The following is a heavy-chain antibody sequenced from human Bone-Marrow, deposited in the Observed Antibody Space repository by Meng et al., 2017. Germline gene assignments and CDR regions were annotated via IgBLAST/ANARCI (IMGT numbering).Heavy chain of an antibody. J-gene: IGHJ4*02. CDR1: GYIFANFD. CDR3: VRGPAQYYDYVSGSYRYGQFDY. D-gene: IGHD3-16*02. CDR2: MNPKNGDT. Sequence: ASVKVSCKASGYIFANFDMHWVRQTTGQGLEWMGWMNPKNGDTSSAQKFQGRVTITRSTSMNTAYMELSSLRSEDTAVHYCVRGPAQYYDYVSGSYRYGQFDYWGQGTLVTVSS. V-gene: IGHV1-8*01.